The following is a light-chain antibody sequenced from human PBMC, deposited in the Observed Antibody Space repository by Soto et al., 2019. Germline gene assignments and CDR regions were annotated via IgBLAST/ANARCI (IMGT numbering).Light chain of an antibody. CDR1: SSDVGDYNY. V-gene: IGLV2-14*01. CDR3: SSYTSSGTSNYV. J-gene: IGLJ1*01. Sequence: QSALTQPASVSGSPGQSITISCTGTSSDVGDYNYVSWYQQHPGKAPKLMIYDVSNRPSGVSSRFSGSKSGNTASLTISGLQAEDEADYYCSSYTSSGTSNYVFGSGTKVTVL. CDR2: DVS.